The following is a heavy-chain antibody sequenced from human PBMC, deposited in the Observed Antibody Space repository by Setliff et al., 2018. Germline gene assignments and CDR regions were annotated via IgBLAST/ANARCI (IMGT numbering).Heavy chain of an antibody. CDR1: GGSFSNYY. V-gene: IGHV4-34*01. J-gene: IGHJ3*02. CDR2: INHSGST. D-gene: IGHD3-3*01. CDR3: ATPGRDDLDSPFEPFDI. Sequence: SETLSLTCTVYGGSFSNYYWSWIRQPPGKGLEWIGEINHSGSTNYNSSLTSRVTISVDTSKNHFSLRLTSMTAADTAVYYCATPGRDDLDSPFEPFDIWGQGTMVTVSS.